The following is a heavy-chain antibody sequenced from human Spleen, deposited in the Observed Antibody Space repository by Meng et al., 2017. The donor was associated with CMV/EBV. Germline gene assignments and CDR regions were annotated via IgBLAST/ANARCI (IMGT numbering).Heavy chain of an antibody. CDR3: TTYRRS. Sequence: LRLSCAASGFTFIDTWMNWVRQAPGKGLEWVGRIKSKTDGGTTDYAAPVQGRFTISRDDSKDTLYLQMNSLKTEDTAMYYCTTYRRSWGQGTLVTVSS. V-gene: IGHV3-15*07. CDR2: IKSKTDGGTT. CDR1: GFTFIDTW. J-gene: IGHJ5*02.